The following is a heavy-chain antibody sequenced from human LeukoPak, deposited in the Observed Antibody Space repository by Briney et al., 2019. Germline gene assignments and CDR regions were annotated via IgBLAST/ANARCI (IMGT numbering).Heavy chain of an antibody. Sequence: SETLSLTCAVYGGSFSGYYWSWIRQPPGEGLEWLGEINHSGSTNYNPSLKRRVTIPVDTSKNQFSLKLSFVTAADTAVYYCARVAGSGWRYNWFDPWGQGTLVTVSS. CDR1: GGSFSGYY. J-gene: IGHJ5*02. D-gene: IGHD6-19*01. CDR2: INHSGST. CDR3: ARVAGSGWRYNWFDP. V-gene: IGHV4-34*01.